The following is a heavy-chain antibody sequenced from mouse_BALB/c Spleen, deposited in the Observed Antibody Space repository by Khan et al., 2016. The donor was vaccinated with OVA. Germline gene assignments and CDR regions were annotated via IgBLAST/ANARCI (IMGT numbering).Heavy chain of an antibody. J-gene: IGHJ3*01. CDR1: GFTISDYY. CDR2: ISDGTTYI. CDR3: TRGYYGDPFAY. V-gene: IGHV5-4*02. D-gene: IGHD2-13*01. Sequence: EVELVESGGGLVKPGGSLKLSCAASGFTISDYYMYWVRQTPEKRLEWVATISDGTTYIYYPDNVKGRFTISRDNAKNNLYLQMSSLKSEDTAMYYCTRGYYGDPFAYWGQGTLVTVSA.